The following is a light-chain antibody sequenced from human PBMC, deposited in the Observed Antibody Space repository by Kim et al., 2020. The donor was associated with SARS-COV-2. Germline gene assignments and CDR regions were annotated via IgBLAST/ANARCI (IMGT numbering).Light chain of an antibody. CDR1: SSDVGGYNY. CDR2: DVS. J-gene: IGLJ3*02. Sequence: GQSITISWTGTSSDVGGYNYVSWYQQHPGKAPKLMIYDVSKRPSGVSNRFSGSKSGNTASLTISGIQAEDEADYYCSSYTSSSTLVFGGGTQLTVL. CDR3: SSYTSSSTLV. V-gene: IGLV2-14*04.